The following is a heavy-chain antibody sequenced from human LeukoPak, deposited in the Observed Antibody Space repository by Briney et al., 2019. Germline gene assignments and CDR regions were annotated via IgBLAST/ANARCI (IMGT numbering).Heavy chain of an antibody. CDR2: IYHSGST. J-gene: IGHJ4*02. Sequence: PSETLSLTCAVSGASISSPFWWSWVRQTPGKGLEWIGEIYHSGSTNYNPSLKTRVTISVDKSKNQFSLKLSSVTAADTAVYYCARASHDYGDYSHFDYWGQGTLVTVSS. CDR1: GASISSPFW. V-gene: IGHV4-4*02. D-gene: IGHD4-17*01. CDR3: ARASHDYGDYSHFDY.